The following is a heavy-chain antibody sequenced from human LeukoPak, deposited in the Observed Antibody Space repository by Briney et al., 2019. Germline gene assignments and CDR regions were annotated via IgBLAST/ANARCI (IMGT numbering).Heavy chain of an antibody. CDR3: ARDEDVGDCTTTSCGWFDP. V-gene: IGHV1-2*06. J-gene: IGHJ5*02. Sequence: GASVKVSCKASGYTFTGYYMNWVRQAPGQGLEWMGRIHPNSGDTNYAQKFQGRVTMTRDTSISTAYLELSRLTSDDTAVYYCARDEDVGDCTTTSCGWFDPWGPGTLVTVSS. CDR2: IHPNSGDT. CDR1: GYTFTGYY. D-gene: IGHD2-2*01.